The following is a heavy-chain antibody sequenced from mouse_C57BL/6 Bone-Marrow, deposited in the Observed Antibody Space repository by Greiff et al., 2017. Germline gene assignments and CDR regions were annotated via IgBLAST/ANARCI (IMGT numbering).Heavy chain of an antibody. J-gene: IGHJ1*03. CDR3: ARRGTSWYFDV. CDR1: GFTFSSYG. Sequence: VQLKESGGDLVKPGGSLKLSCAASGFTFSSYGMSWVRQTPDKRLEWVATISSGGSYTYYPDSVKGRFTISRDNAKNTLYLQMSSLKSEDTAMYYCARRGTSWYFDVCGTGTTVTVSS. V-gene: IGHV5-6*01. D-gene: IGHD3-3*01. CDR2: ISSGGSYT.